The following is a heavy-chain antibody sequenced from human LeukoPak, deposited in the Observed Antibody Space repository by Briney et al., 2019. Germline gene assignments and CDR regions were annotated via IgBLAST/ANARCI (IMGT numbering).Heavy chain of an antibody. V-gene: IGHV3-48*01. CDR3: ARDLGGGIAVAGGFDY. Sequence: PGGSLRLSCAASGFTFSSYSMNWVRQAPGKGLEWVSYISSSSSTIYYADSVKGRFTISRDNAKNSLYLQMNSLRAEDTAVYYCARDLGGGIAVAGGFDYWGQGTLVTVSS. D-gene: IGHD6-19*01. CDR1: GFTFSSYS. J-gene: IGHJ4*02. CDR2: ISSSSSTI.